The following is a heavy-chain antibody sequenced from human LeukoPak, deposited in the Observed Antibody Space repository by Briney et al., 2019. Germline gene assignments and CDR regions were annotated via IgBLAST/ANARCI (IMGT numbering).Heavy chain of an antibody. Sequence: SETLSLTCTLSGGSISTYYWSWVRQPPGKGLEWIGYIYYSGSTNYNPSLKSRVTISVDTSKNQFSLKLSSVTAADTAVYYCAGEWLSIQRDAFDIWGQGTMVTVSS. J-gene: IGHJ3*02. V-gene: IGHV4-59*01. CDR2: IYYSGST. CDR3: AGEWLSIQRDAFDI. CDR1: GGSISTYY. D-gene: IGHD3-22*01.